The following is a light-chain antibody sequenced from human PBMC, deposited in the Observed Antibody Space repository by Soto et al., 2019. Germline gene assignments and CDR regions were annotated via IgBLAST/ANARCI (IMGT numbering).Light chain of an antibody. Sequence: EIVLTQSPGTLSLSPGERATLSCRASQSVNNNYLVWYQQNPGQPPRLLIYRASSRATGIPDRFSGSGSGTDFPLTISRLEPEDFAVYFCQQYGSSPFTFGPGTKVDIK. CDR2: RAS. V-gene: IGKV3-20*01. CDR3: QQYGSSPFT. CDR1: QSVNNNY. J-gene: IGKJ3*01.